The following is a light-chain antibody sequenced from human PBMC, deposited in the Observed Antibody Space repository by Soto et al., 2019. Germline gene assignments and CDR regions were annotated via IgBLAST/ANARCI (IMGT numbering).Light chain of an antibody. Sequence: QPVLTQSSSASASLGSSVKLTCTLGSGHSSYIIAWHQQQPGKAPRYLMKVEGSGSYNKGSGVPDRFSGSSSGADRYLTISNLQFEDEADYYCETWDSNTRVVGGGTKLTVL. V-gene: IGLV4-60*02. J-gene: IGLJ3*02. CDR3: ETWDSNTRV. CDR2: VEGSGSY. CDR1: SGHSSYI.